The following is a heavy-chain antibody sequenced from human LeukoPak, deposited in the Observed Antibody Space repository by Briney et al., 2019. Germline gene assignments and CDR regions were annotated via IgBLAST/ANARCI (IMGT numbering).Heavy chain of an antibody. CDR2: ILYDGSNK. D-gene: IGHD6-13*01. CDR3: ARDCSSSWYLYYYGMDV. J-gene: IGHJ6*02. V-gene: IGHV3-30*04. Sequence: GGSLRLSCAASGFTFSSYAMRWVRQAPGKGLEWVAVILYDGSNKYYDDSVNGRFTISRDNSNTTLYLQMNSLRAEDTAVYYCARDCSSSWYLYYYGMDVWGQGTTVTVSS. CDR1: GFTFSSYA.